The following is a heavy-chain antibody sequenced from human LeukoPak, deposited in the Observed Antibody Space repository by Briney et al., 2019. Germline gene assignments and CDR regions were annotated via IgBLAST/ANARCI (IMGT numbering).Heavy chain of an antibody. Sequence: GGSLRLSCAASGFTLSSYGMHWVRQAPGKGLEWVAVISYDGSNKYYADSVKGRFTISRDNSKNALYLQMNSLRAEDTAVYYCANLYMVNYWGQGTLVTVSS. CDR3: ANLYMVNY. CDR2: ISYDGSNK. J-gene: IGHJ4*02. CDR1: GFTLSSYG. V-gene: IGHV3-30*18. D-gene: IGHD4-23*01.